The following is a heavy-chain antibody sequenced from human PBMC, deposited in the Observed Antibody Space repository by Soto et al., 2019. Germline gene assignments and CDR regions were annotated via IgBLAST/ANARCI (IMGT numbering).Heavy chain of an antibody. CDR2: TNPKSGFT. D-gene: IGHD4-17*01. V-gene: IGHV1-8*01. CDR3: ARTDGDLDY. CDR1: GYTFTRYD. Sequence: ASVKVSCKASGYTFTRYDINGVRQAPGQGLEWMGWTNPKSGFTGSAQKFQGRITMTRDSSISTAYMELNSLRSEDTAVYYCARTDGDLDYWGQGTLVTVSS. J-gene: IGHJ4*02.